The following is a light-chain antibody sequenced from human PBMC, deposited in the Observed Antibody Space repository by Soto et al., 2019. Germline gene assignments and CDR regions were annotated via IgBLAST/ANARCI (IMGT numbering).Light chain of an antibody. CDR3: QQYGSWT. V-gene: IGKV3-20*01. CDR2: GTS. Sequence: EIVLTQSPGTLSVSPGERATISCRASQTISSSYLAWYRQKPGQAPSLLIYGTSSRATGIPDRFSGSGSGTDFTLTISRLEPEDSAIYYCQQYGSWTFGQGTKVEIK. CDR1: QTISSSY. J-gene: IGKJ1*01.